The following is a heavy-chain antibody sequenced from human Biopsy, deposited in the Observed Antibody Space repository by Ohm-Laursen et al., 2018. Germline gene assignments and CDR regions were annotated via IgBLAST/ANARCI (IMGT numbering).Heavy chain of an antibody. Sequence: SLRLSCAASGFTFRSYWMNWVRQASGKGLEWVASIQQTGGDRFYVDSVKGRFSISRDNAKSSVSLQMSSLRGEDTAVYYCARGPSGVATIGRGQGTLVTVSS. CDR1: GFTFRSYW. V-gene: IGHV3-7*04. J-gene: IGHJ4*02. CDR2: IQQTGGDR. CDR3: ARGPSGVATIG. D-gene: IGHD5-24*01.